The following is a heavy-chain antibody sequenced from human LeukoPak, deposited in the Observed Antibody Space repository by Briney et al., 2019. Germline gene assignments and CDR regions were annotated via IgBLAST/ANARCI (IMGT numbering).Heavy chain of an antibody. CDR1: GFTFSSYW. V-gene: IGHV3-7*01. D-gene: IGHD3-16*02. J-gene: IGHJ4*02. CDR3: ARGNVWGSYRYFDY. CDR2: IKQDGSEK. Sequence: PWGSLRLSCAASGFTFSSYWMSWVRQAPGKGLEGVANIKQDGSEKYYVDSVKGRFTISRDNAKNSLYLQMNSLRAEDTAVYYCARGNVWGSYRYFDYWGQGTLVTVSS.